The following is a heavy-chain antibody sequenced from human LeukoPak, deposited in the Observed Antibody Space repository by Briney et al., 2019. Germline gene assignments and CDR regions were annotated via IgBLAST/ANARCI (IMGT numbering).Heavy chain of an antibody. Sequence: GASLRLSCAASGFSFISYGMSWVRQAPGQGLEWVSGISGSGGTTYYADSVRGRFTISRDNSKSTLYFQMNSLRGEDTAIYYCAKRSPYNSSSYYLDFWGQGTLVTVSS. D-gene: IGHD6-6*01. J-gene: IGHJ4*02. CDR2: ISGSGGTT. CDR3: AKRSPYNSSSYYLDF. CDR1: GFSFISYG. V-gene: IGHV3-23*01.